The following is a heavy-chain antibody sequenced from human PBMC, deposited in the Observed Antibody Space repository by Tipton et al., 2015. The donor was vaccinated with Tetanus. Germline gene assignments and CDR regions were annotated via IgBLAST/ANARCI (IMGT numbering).Heavy chain of an antibody. V-gene: IGHV6-1*01. CDR2: TYYRSKWYN. CDR3: ARESPARDC. Sequence: GLVKPSQTLPLTCVISGDSVSRNNATWNWIRQSPSRGLEWLGRTYYRSKWYNDYAPSVKSRITIKPDTSKNQFSLQLNSMTPEDTAVYFCARESPARDCWGQGILVTVSS. J-gene: IGHJ4*02. CDR1: GDSVSRNNAT. D-gene: IGHD1-14*01.